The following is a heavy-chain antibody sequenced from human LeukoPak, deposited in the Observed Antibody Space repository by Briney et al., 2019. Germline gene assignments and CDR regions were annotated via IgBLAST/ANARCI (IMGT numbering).Heavy chain of an antibody. V-gene: IGHV3-7*03. CDR1: GLTYNKYW. Sequence: GASLRLSCEASGLTYNKYWMTWVRQAPGKGLEWVANIKQVGSEKNYVDSVKGRFTISRDNAKNSLSLRMNSLSAEDTAVYYCATLFHDLSTFENWGQGTLVTVSS. CDR3: ATLFHDLSTFEN. D-gene: IGHD3-9*01. CDR2: IKQVGSEK. J-gene: IGHJ4*02.